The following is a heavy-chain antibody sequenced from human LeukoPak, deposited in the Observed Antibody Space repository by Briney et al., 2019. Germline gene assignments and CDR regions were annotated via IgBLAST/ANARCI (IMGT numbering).Heavy chain of an antibody. CDR2: ISWNSGSI. CDR1: GFTFDDYA. Sequence: GGSLRLSCAASGFTFDDYAMHWVRQAPGKGLEWVSGISWNSGSIGYADSVKGRFTISRDNAKNSLYLQTNSLRAEDTALYYCAKGYLTVYSSGWSPYYFDYWGQGTLSPSPQ. D-gene: IGHD6-19*01. CDR3: AKGYLTVYSSGWSPYYFDY. J-gene: IGHJ4*02. V-gene: IGHV3-9*01.